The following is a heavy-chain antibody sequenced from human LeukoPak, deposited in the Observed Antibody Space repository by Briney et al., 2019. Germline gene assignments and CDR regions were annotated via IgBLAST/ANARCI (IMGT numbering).Heavy chain of an antibody. J-gene: IGHJ4*02. V-gene: IGHV4-38-2*01. CDR1: GDSISSGYY. CDR3: ARGSGYYYDSSGYYYSDY. Sequence: SETLSLTCAVSGDSISSGYYWGWIRQPPGRGLEWIGSIYYSGTTHYNPSLKSRVTISVDTSKNQFSLTLNSVTAADTAVYYCARGSGYYYDSSGYYYSDYWGQGTLVTVSS. CDR2: IYYSGTT. D-gene: IGHD3-22*01.